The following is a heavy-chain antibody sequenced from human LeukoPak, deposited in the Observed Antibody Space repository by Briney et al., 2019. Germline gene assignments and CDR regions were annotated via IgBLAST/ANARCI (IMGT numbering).Heavy chain of an antibody. CDR1: GFTFSSYE. Sequence: GGSLRLSCAASGFTFSSYEMNWVRQAPGKGLEWVSYISSSGSTIYYADSVKGRFTISRDNSKNTLYLQMNSLRPEDAAVYYCAKDLGTYDDDLTGYVHYYFYMDVWGKGTTVTISS. CDR3: AKDLGTYDDDLTGYVHYYFYMDV. J-gene: IGHJ6*03. V-gene: IGHV3-48*03. D-gene: IGHD3-9*01. CDR2: ISSSGSTI.